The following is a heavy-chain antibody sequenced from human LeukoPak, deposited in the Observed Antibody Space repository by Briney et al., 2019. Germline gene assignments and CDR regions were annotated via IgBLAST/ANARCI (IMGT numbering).Heavy chain of an antibody. CDR2: INHSGST. D-gene: IGHD3-10*01. V-gene: IGHV4-34*01. Sequence: SETLSLTCAVYGGSFSGYYWTWIRQPPGKGLEWIGEINHSGSTNYNPSLKSRVTISVDTSKNQFSLKLSSVTAADTAVFYCARGALSGIRSWFDPWGQGTLVTVSS. CDR1: GGSFSGYY. CDR3: ARGALSGIRSWFDP. J-gene: IGHJ5*02.